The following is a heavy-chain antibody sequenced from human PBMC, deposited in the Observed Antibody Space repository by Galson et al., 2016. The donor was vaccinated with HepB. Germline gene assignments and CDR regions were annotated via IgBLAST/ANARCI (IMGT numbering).Heavy chain of an antibody. V-gene: IGHV6-1*01. CDR3: ARDSPGNRFFDY. Sequence: CAISGDSVSSYTGVWNWIRQSPSRGLEWLGRTYYRSQWYYHYAESVKGRITIYPDTSKNHFSLRLTSVTPEDTAVYYCARDSPGNRFFDYWSQGTLVTVSS. CDR2: TYYRSQWYY. J-gene: IGHJ4*02. CDR1: GDSVSSYTGV. D-gene: IGHD4-23*01.